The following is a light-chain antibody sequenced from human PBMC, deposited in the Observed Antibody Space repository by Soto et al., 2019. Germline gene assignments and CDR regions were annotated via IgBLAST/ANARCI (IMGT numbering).Light chain of an antibody. Sequence: EIVMTQSPATLSVSPGDRATLSFRASQSVNRNLAWYQQKPGQAPRLLIYAASTRATGIPARFSGSGSETEFTLTISSLQSEDFAIYYCQQYNNWWTFGQGTKVEI. J-gene: IGKJ1*01. CDR3: QQYNNWWT. CDR1: QSVNRN. V-gene: IGKV3-15*01. CDR2: AAS.